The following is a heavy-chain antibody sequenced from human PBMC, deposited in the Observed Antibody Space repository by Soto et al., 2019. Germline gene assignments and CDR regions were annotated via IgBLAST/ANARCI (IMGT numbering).Heavy chain of an antibody. D-gene: IGHD6-6*01. CDR3: ARGLATLPVFAFDV. CDR1: GISLSTSGVG. V-gene: IGHV2-5*01. Sequence: SGPTLVNPTQTLTLTCSLSGISLSTSGVGLGWIRQTPGKALEWLALIYWNDDKHYSPSLKSRLTITKDTSKNQAVLTMTNMDPVDTATYFCARGLATLPVFAFDVWGQGTVVTVSS. CDR2: IYWNDDK. J-gene: IGHJ3*01.